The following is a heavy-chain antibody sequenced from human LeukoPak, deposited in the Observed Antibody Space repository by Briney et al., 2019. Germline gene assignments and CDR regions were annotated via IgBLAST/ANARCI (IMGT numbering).Heavy chain of an antibody. V-gene: IGHV4-59*01. CDR1: GVSISSYY. J-gene: IGHJ6*02. CDR2: IYYSGST. CDR3: ARADYYYYGMDV. Sequence: SETLSLTCTVSGVSISSYYWSWIRQPPGKGLELIGYIYYSGSTNYNPSLKSRVTISVDTSKNQFSLKLSSVTAADTAVYYCARADYYYYGMDVWGQGTTVTVSS.